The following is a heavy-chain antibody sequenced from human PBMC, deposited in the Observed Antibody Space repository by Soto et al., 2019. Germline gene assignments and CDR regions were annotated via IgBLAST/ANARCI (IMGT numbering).Heavy chain of an antibody. V-gene: IGHV1-46*01. J-gene: IGHJ4*02. CDR1: GFTFTNYY. CDR2: INPSGGGT. Sequence: QVQLVQSGAEVKKPGASVKVSCKASGFTFTNYYIHWVRQARGQGLEWMGLINPSGGGTFYAQKFQGRVTVTRDTSTGTVYMELSNLRSEDTAVYFCARDSGDTTLRQWGRSFHYWGQGTLVTVSS. D-gene: IGHD1-1*01. CDR3: ARDSGDTTLRQWGRSFHY.